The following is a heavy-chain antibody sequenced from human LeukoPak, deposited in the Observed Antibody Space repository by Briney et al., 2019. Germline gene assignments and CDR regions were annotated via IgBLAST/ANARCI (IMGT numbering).Heavy chain of an antibody. V-gene: IGHV3-15*01. CDR2: IKSKTDGGTT. D-gene: IGHD3-16*01. CDR1: GFTFSHEW. J-gene: IGHJ4*02. Sequence: PGGSLRLSCAASGFTFSHEWMSWVRQAPGKGLEWVGRIKSKTDGGTTDYDAPVKDRFTISRDDSQNTLYLQMNSLKTDDTAVYYCTTDPPTVRVGELRGYWGQGTLVIVSS. CDR3: TTDPPTVRVGELRGY.